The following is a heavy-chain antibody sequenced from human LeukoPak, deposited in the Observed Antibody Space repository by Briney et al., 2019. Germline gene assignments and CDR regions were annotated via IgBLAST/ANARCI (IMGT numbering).Heavy chain of an antibody. CDR2: IYYSGST. J-gene: IGHJ6*02. CDR1: GGSISSGGYY. Sequence: PSETLSLTCTVSGGSISSGGYYWSWIRQHPGKGLEWIGYIYYSGSTYYNPSLKSRVTISVDTSKNQFSLKLTSVTAADTAVYYCARDRYDKGYHSYGMDVWGQGTTVTVSS. D-gene: IGHD3-22*01. V-gene: IGHV4-31*03. CDR3: ARDRYDKGYHSYGMDV.